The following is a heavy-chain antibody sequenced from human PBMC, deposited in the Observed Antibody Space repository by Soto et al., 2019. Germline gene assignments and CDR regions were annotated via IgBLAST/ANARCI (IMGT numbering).Heavy chain of an antibody. CDR2: INPKSGGT. CDR1: GYSFTDYH. D-gene: IGHD2-2*01. Sequence: GASVKVFCKASGYSFTDYHIHWVRQAPGQGLEWLGRINPKSGGTSTAQKFQGWVTMTTDTSISTASMELTRLTSDDTAIYSCARCSLVVVPAPGFDPWGRGTLVTVS. J-gene: IGHJ5*02. CDR3: ARCSLVVVPAPGFDP. V-gene: IGHV1-2*04.